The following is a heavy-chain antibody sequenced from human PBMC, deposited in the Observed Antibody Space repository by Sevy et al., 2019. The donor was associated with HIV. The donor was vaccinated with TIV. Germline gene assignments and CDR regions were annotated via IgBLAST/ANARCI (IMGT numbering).Heavy chain of an antibody. CDR3: SPATTIFGVVIISAVDAFDI. J-gene: IGHJ3*02. D-gene: IGHD3-3*01. CDR2: FDPEDGET. Sequence: ASVKVSCKVSGYTLTELSMHWVRQAPGKGLEWMGGFDPEDGETIYAQKFQGRVTMTEDTSTDTAYMELSSLRSEDPAVYYCSPATTIFGVVIISAVDAFDIWGQGTMVTVSS. V-gene: IGHV1-24*01. CDR1: GYTLTELS.